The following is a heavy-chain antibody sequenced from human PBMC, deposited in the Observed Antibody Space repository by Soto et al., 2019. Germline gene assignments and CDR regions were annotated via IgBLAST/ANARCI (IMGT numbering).Heavy chain of an antibody. D-gene: IGHD2-15*01. CDR1: GFTFSSYG. Sequence: QVQLVESGGGVVQPGRSLRLSCAASGFTFSSYGMHWVRQAPGKGLEWVAVISYDGSNKYYADSVKGRFTISRDNSKTTLYLQMSSTSAEDTAVYYCAKVVVAAGNYYYYGMDVWGHETTVPVS. J-gene: IGHJ6*02. CDR3: AKVVVAAGNYYYYGMDV. V-gene: IGHV3-30*18. CDR2: ISYDGSNK.